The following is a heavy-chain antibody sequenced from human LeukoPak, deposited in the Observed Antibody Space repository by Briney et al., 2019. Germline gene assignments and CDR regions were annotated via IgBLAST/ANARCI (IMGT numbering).Heavy chain of an antibody. D-gene: IGHD3-22*01. Sequence: PSGTLSLTCAVSGGSISSSYWWSWVRQPPGKGLEWIGEVYHSGSTNYYPSLKSRVTISIEKSKNQFSLKLSSVTAADTAVYYCARAGPDSSGYHVGAFDIWGQGTMVTVSS. CDR2: VYHSGST. CDR1: GGSISSSYW. CDR3: ARAGPDSSGYHVGAFDI. J-gene: IGHJ3*02. V-gene: IGHV4-4*02.